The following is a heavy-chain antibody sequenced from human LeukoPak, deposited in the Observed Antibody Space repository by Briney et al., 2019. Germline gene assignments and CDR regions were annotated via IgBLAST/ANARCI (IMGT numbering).Heavy chain of an antibody. J-gene: IGHJ5*02. CDR1: GFAFSSNA. CDR3: AKDIELAS. V-gene: IGHV3-23*01. Sequence: GGSLRLSCAASGFAFSSNAMTWVRQAPGKGLEWVSLISSSGANAYYADSVKGRFTISRDNSKNTLYLQMNNLRGEDTAEYYCAKDIELASWGQGTLVTVSS. CDR2: ISSSGANA. D-gene: IGHD5-24*01.